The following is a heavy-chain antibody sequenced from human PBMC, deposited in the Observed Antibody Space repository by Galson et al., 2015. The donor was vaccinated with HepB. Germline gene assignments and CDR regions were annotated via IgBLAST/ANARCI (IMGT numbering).Heavy chain of an antibody. CDR3: ATDTAMPRYYYGMDV. V-gene: IGHV1-24*01. Sequence: SVKVSCKVSGYTLTELSMHWVRQAPGKGLEWMGGFDPEDGETIYAQKFQGRVTMTEDTSTDTAYMELSSLRSEDTAAYYCATDTAMPRYYYGMDVWGQGTTVTVSS. D-gene: IGHD5-18*01. CDR2: FDPEDGET. CDR1: GYTLTELS. J-gene: IGHJ6*02.